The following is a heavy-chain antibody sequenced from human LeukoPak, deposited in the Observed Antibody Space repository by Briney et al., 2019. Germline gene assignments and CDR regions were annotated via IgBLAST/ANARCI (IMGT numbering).Heavy chain of an antibody. D-gene: IGHD1-26*01. CDR1: GGTFSSYA. V-gene: IGHV1-2*06. CDR2: INPNNGAT. J-gene: IGHJ4*02. CDR3: TRESGSYHGNDY. Sequence: ASVKVSCKASGGTFSSYAISWVRQAPGQGLEWMGRINPNNGATNYAQRLQGRVTITGDTSISTAYMELSSLRSDDTAVYYCTRESGSYHGNDYWGQGTLVTVSS.